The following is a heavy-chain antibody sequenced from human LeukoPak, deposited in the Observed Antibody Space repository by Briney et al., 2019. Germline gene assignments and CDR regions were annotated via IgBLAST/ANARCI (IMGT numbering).Heavy chain of an antibody. D-gene: IGHD2-2*02. CDR1: GGSISSYY. CDR2: IYTSGST. J-gene: IGHJ5*02. V-gene: IGHV4-4*07. CDR3: ARGVWVQHCSSTSCYTGWFDP. Sequence: SETLSLTCTVSGGSISSYYWSWIRQPAGKGLEWIGRIYTSGSTNYNPSLKSRVTMSVDTSKNQFSLKLSSVTDADTAVYYCARGVWVQHCSSTSCYTGWFDPWGQGTLVTVSS.